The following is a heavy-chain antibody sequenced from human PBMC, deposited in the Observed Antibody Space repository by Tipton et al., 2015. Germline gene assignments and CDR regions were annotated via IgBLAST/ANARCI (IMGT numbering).Heavy chain of an antibody. CDR2: MSYSGTT. CDR3: ATRRRGYFLDS. D-gene: IGHD3-22*01. J-gene: IGHJ4*02. CDR1: GGSVSSGSYY. Sequence: TLSLTCTVSGGSVSSGSYYWSWIRQPPGKGLEWIGYMSYSGTTNYNSSLKSRVAISVDTSKNQFSLKLSSVTAADTAVYYCATRRRGYFLDSWGQGTLVTVSS. V-gene: IGHV4-61*01.